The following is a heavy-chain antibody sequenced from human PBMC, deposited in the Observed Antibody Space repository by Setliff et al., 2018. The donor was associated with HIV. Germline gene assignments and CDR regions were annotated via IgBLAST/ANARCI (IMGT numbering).Heavy chain of an antibody. D-gene: IGHD2-21*01. V-gene: IGHV4-31*03. CDR1: GGSISTGGYY. Sequence: PSETLSLTCTVSGGSISTGGYYWSWIRQHPGKGLEWSGYIYNSGGTYYNPSLKSRITMSIDTSKNQFSLKLNSVTAADPAVYFCARAPRWGSIPFDYWGQGTLVTVSS. CDR2: IYNSGGT. J-gene: IGHJ4*02. CDR3: ARAPRWGSIPFDY.